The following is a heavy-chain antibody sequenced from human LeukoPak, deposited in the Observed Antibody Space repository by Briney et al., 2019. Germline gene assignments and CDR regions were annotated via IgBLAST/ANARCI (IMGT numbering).Heavy chain of an antibody. D-gene: IGHD3-22*01. CDR2: ISSSSSDI. J-gene: IGHJ4*02. V-gene: IGHV3-21*01. CDR1: GFTFSSYS. CDR3: ARDGTYYYDSSGYTLLDY. Sequence: PGGSLRLSCAASGFTFSSYSMNWVRQAPGKGLEWVSSISSSSSDIYYADSVKGGFTISRDNAKTSLYLQMNSLRAEDTAVYYCARDGTYYYDSSGYTLLDYWGQGTLVTVSS.